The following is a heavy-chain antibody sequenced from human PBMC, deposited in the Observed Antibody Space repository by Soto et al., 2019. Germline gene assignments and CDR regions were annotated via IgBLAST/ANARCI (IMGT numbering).Heavy chain of an antibody. CDR2: IWYDGSNK. D-gene: IGHD6-13*01. Sequence: QVQLVESGGGVVQPGRSLRLSCAASGFTFSSYGMHWVRQAPGKGLEWVAVIWYDGSNKYYADSVKGRFTISRDNSKNTLYLQMNSLRAEDTAVCYCARSRQQLVLPSDYWGQGTLVTVSS. CDR3: ARSRQQLVLPSDY. J-gene: IGHJ4*02. V-gene: IGHV3-33*01. CDR1: GFTFSSYG.